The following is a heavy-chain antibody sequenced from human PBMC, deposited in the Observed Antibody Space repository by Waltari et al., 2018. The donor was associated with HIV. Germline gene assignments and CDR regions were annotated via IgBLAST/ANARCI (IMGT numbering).Heavy chain of an antibody. J-gene: IGHJ4*02. Sequence: EVQLLESGGGLVQPGGSLRLPCAAPGFTFTNYAMSWVRQAPGKGLEWVSGISGSGGTTHYADSVKGRFTISRDNSKSTLYLEMNSLRAEDTAIYYCAKLWFGDLGAGFWGRGTLVTVSS. V-gene: IGHV3-23*01. CDR1: GFTFTNYA. CDR3: AKLWFGDLGAGF. CDR2: ISGSGGTT. D-gene: IGHD3-10*01.